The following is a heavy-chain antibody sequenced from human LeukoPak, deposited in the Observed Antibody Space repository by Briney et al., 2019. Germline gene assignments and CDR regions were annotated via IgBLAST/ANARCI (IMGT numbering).Heavy chain of an antibody. Sequence: PGGSLRLSCAASGFTFSSYGMHWVRRAPGKGLEWVAVISYDGSNKYYADPVKGRFTISRDNSKNTLYLQMNSLRAEDTAVYYCAKPMVRGVIIYYFDYWGQGTLVTVSS. V-gene: IGHV3-30*18. D-gene: IGHD3-10*01. J-gene: IGHJ4*02. CDR2: ISYDGSNK. CDR1: GFTFSSYG. CDR3: AKPMVRGVIIYYFDY.